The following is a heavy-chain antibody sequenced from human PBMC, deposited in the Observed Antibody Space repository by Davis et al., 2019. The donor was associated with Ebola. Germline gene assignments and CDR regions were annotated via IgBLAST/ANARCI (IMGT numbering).Heavy chain of an antibody. CDR3: ARGPNIAARPDYYYYYGMDV. D-gene: IGHD6-6*01. J-gene: IGHJ6*02. Sequence: PGGSLRLSCAASGFTFSSYEMNWVRQAPGKGLEWVSYISSSGSTIYYADSVKGRFTISRDNAKNSLYLQMNSLRAEDTAVYYCARGPNIAARPDYYYYYGMDVWGQGTTVTVSS. CDR1: GFTFSSYE. CDR2: ISSSGSTI. V-gene: IGHV3-48*03.